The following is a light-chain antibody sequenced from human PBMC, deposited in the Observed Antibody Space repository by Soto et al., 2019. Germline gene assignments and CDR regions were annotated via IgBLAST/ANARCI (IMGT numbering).Light chain of an antibody. Sequence: EIVMTQSPDTLYVSPGEGAALSCRASQSVRTKLAWYQQKAGQAPRLLIYGASTRATGIPDRFSGSGSGTDFTLTISSLQPEDFATYYCQQANSFPLTFGGGTKVDIK. CDR3: QQANSFPLT. J-gene: IGKJ4*01. CDR2: GAS. CDR1: QSVRTK. V-gene: IGKV3-15*01.